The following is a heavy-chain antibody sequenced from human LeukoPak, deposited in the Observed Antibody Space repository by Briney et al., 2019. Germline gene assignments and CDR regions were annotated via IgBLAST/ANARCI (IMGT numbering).Heavy chain of an antibody. CDR2: IYYSGST. Sequence: KPSETLSLTCTVSGGSISSYYWSWIRQPPGKGLEWIGYIYYSGSTNYNASLTNRVTISVDTSKNQFSLKLSSVTAADTAVYYCAREVGYCNGGSCYSYFDYWGQGTLVTVSS. CDR3: AREVGYCNGGSCYSYFDY. CDR1: GGSISSYY. J-gene: IGHJ4*02. D-gene: IGHD2-15*01. V-gene: IGHV4-59*01.